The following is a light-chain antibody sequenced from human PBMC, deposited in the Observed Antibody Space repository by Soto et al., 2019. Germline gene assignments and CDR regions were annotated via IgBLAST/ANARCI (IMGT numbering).Light chain of an antibody. V-gene: IGLV7-46*01. CDR3: LFSYGGPRV. CDR2: ETS. CDR1: NGAVTSGHF. J-gene: IGLJ2*01. Sequence: QAVVTQEPSLTVSPGGTVTLTCGSSNGAVTSGHFPYWFQQKPGQAPRTLIYETSNRHSWTPARFSGSLLGGKAALTLSGAQPEDEADYYCLFSYGGPRVFGGGTQLTVL.